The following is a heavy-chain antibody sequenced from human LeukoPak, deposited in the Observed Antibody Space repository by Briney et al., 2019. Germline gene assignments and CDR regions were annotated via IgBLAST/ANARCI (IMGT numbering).Heavy chain of an antibody. J-gene: IGHJ1*01. CDR2: IHYSGNT. CDR1: GGSISISSSY. V-gene: IGHV4-39*07. CDR3: ASGGGWYVGYFQH. Sequence: PSETLSLTCTVSGGSISISSSYWGWIRQPPGKGLEWIGSIHYSGNTYYNPSLKSRVTISVDTSKNQFSLKLSSVTAADTAVYYCASGGGWYVGYFQHWGQGTLVTVSS. D-gene: IGHD6-19*01.